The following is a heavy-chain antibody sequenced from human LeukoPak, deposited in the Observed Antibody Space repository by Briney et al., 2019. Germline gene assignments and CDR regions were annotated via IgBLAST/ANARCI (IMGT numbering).Heavy chain of an antibody. Sequence: GGSLRLSCAASGFIFSSYSMNWVRQAPGKGLEWVSYIGIRSSDTYYADSVKGRFTISRDNARNSLYLQMNSLRAEDTAVYYCARIDFGGYYTVDYWGQGTLVTVSS. CDR1: GFIFSSYS. J-gene: IGHJ4*02. CDR3: ARIDFGGYYTVDY. CDR2: IGIRSSDT. V-gene: IGHV3-21*05. D-gene: IGHD3-3*01.